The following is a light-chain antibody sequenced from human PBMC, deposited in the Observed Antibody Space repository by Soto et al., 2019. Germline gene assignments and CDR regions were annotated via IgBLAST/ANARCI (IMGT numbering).Light chain of an antibody. CDR2: DAS. V-gene: IGKV3-20*01. J-gene: IGKJ5*01. CDR1: QSVSSSY. Sequence: EIVLTQSPGTLSLSPGERATLSYRASQSVSSSYLAWYQQKPGRAPRLLIYDASSRATGIPDRFSGSGSGTDFTLTISRLEPEDFAVYYCQQYGSSPITFGQGTRLEIK. CDR3: QQYGSSPIT.